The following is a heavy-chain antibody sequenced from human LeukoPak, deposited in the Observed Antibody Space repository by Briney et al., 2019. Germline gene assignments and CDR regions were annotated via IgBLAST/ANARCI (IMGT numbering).Heavy chain of an antibody. D-gene: IGHD4-17*01. Sequence: HPGGSLRLSCVTSGFIFNSYEMNWVRQAPGKGLEWVSYISSSGMSIYYADSVKGRFTISRDNAKNSLYLQMNSLRVEDTAVYYCAGDQIANGDLDYLDHWGQGTLVTVSS. CDR3: AGDQIANGDLDYLDH. CDR1: GFIFNSYE. CDR2: ISSSGMSI. J-gene: IGHJ4*02. V-gene: IGHV3-48*03.